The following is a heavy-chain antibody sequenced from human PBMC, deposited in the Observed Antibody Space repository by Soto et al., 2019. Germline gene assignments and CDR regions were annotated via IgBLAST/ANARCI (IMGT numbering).Heavy chain of an antibody. Sequence: PSETLSLTCAVYGGSFSGYYWSWIRQPPGKGLEWIGDIYYSGTTNYNPSLKSRVTISVDTSKNQFSLKLSSVTAADTAVYYCARYSGRYSYNWFDPWGQGTLVTVSS. CDR1: GGSFSGYY. CDR3: ARYSGRYSYNWFDP. D-gene: IGHD1-26*01. V-gene: IGHV4-34*01. J-gene: IGHJ5*02. CDR2: IYYSGTT.